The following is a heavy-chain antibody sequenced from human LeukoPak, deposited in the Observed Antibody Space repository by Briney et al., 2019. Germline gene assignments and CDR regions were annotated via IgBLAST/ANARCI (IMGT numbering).Heavy chain of an antibody. V-gene: IGHV3-7*03. Sequence: GGSLRLSCAASGFSFSSAWMTWVRQTPGKGLELVSNINIDGSQRYHAYSVEGRFTISRDNAKNSLYLQMNSLRAEDTAVYYCARPVYDYVWGSYRFWGQGTLVTVSS. CDR2: INIDGSQR. CDR1: GFSFSSAW. J-gene: IGHJ4*02. D-gene: IGHD3-16*02. CDR3: ARPVYDYVWGSYRF.